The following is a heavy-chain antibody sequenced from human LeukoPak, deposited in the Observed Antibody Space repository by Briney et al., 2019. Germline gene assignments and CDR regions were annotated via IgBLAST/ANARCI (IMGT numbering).Heavy chain of an antibody. D-gene: IGHD2-8*01. CDR3: ANTDSNGPTDALDI. CDR2: VFHTGDT. J-gene: IGHJ3*02. CDR1: GGSINSDYW. V-gene: IGHV4-4*02. Sequence: PSETLSLTCAVSGGSINSDYWWSWVRQPPGKGLEWIGDVFHTGDTNYNPSLKSRVTISLDKSKNQFSLKLTSVTAADAAVYYCANTDSNGPTDALDIWGQGTMVSVST.